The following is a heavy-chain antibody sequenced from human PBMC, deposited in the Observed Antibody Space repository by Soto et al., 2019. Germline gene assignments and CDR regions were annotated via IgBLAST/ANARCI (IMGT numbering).Heavy chain of an antibody. CDR1: GDSINSDSYY. CDR2: IYYRGNT. V-gene: IGHV4-39*01. J-gene: IGHJ4*02. CDR3: ARLEGLATISYYFDY. Sequence: PSETLSLTCXVSGDSINSDSYYWGWIRQPPGKGLEWIGSIYYRGNTYYNPSLKTRVTISLDKSKSQFSLKLNSVTAADSAVYFCARLEGLATISYYFDYWGQGTLVTVSS. D-gene: IGHD3-9*01.